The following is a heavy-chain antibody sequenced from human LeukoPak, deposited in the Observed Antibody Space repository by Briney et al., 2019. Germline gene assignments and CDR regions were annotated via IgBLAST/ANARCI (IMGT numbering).Heavy chain of an antibody. CDR1: GYIFTSNS. CDR3: ARGEFYYDL. V-gene: IGHV1-18*04. D-gene: IGHD3-16*01. Sequence: ASVRVSCKPSGYIFTSNSITWVRQAPGQQLEWMGWISTFNGYTKYAQNLQGRTTMTRDTSTRTVYLEMRNLRSDDTAVYFCARGEFYYDLWGQGTLVTVSS. CDR2: ISTFNGYT. J-gene: IGHJ4*02.